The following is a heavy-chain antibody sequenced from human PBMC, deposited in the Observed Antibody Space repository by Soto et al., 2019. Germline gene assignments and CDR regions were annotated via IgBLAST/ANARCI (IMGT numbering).Heavy chain of an antibody. CDR2: IRSKANSYAT. CDR3: TTQGDYSNYYYGMDV. Sequence: GESLKISCAASGFTFSGSAMHWVRQASGKGLEWVGRIRSKANSYATAYAASVKGRFTISRDDSKNTAYLQMNSLKTEDTAVYYCTTQGDYSNYYYGMDVWGQGTTVTVSS. CDR1: GFTFSGSA. J-gene: IGHJ6*02. V-gene: IGHV3-73*01. D-gene: IGHD4-4*01.